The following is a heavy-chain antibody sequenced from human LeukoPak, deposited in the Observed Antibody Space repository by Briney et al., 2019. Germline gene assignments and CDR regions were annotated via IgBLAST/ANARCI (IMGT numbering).Heavy chain of an antibody. J-gene: IGHJ5*02. Sequence: SETLSLTCTVSGGSISSYYWRWIRQPPGKGLERIGYIYYSGRTNYNPSLKSRVTISVDTSKKQFSLKLSSVTAADTAVYYCARLDGDIVLIVYDNWFDPWGQGTLVTVSS. V-gene: IGHV4-59*08. D-gene: IGHD2-8*01. CDR3: ARLDGDIVLIVYDNWFDP. CDR2: IYYSGRT. CDR1: GGSISSYY.